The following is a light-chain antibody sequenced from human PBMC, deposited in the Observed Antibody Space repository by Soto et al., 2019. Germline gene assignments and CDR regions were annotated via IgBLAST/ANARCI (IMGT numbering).Light chain of an antibody. Sequence: QSVLTQPPSVSGAPGQRVTISCTGSSSNIGAGYDVHWYQQLPGTAPRLLIYSSNQRPSGVPDRISGSKSGTSASLAISGLQSEDEADYYCAAWDDDLHVWLFGGGTKLTVL. CDR1: SSNIGAGYD. CDR2: SSN. V-gene: IGLV1-40*01. CDR3: AAWDDDLHVWL. J-gene: IGLJ3*02.